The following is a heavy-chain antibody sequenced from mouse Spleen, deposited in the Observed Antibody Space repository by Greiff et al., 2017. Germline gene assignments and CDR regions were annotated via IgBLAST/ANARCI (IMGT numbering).Heavy chain of an antibody. V-gene: IGHV5-9-1*01. D-gene: IGHD1-1*01. Sequence: EVKLMESGGGLVKPGGSLKLSCAASGFTFSSYAMSWVRQTPEKRLEWVATISSGGSYTYYPDSVKGRFTISRDNAKNTLYLQMSSLRSEDTAMYYCARLYGSAFFDYWGQGTTLTVSS. J-gene: IGHJ2*01. CDR3: ARLYGSAFFDY. CDR2: ISSGGSYT. CDR1: GFTFSSYA.